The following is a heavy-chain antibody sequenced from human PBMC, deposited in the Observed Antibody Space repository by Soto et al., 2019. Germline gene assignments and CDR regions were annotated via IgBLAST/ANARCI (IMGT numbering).Heavy chain of an antibody. Sequence: ASVKVSCKASGGTFSSYAISWVRQAPGQGLEWMGGIIPIFGTANYAQKFQGRVTITADESTSTAYMELSSLRSEDTAVYYCARGGMGKSYWTLDSWGQGTQVTVSS. CDR1: GGTFSSYA. CDR2: IIPIFGTA. J-gene: IGHJ4*02. V-gene: IGHV1-69*13. CDR3: ARGGMGKSYWTLDS. D-gene: IGHD1-26*01.